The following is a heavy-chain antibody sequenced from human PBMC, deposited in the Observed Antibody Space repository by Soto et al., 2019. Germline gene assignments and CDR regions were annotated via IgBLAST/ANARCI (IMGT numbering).Heavy chain of an antibody. Sequence: GGSLRLSCAASGFTFGAAAIHWVRQAPGKGLEWVAVISDDGSSKYYADSVRGRFTISRDNSQNTLDLQMNSLRAEDTAVYYCARDRLPRASVATPGYLDYWGQGSLVTVSS. V-gene: IGHV3-30-3*01. CDR2: ISDDGSSK. D-gene: IGHD1-1*01. J-gene: IGHJ4*02. CDR3: ARDRLPRASVATPGYLDY. CDR1: GFTFGAAA.